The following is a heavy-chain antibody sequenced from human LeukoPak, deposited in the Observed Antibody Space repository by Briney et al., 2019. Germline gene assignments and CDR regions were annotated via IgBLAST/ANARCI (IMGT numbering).Heavy chain of an antibody. Sequence: GGSLRLSCAASGFTFSTYIMNWVRQTPGKGLEWVSYISSSSSTIYYADSVKGRFTISRDNAKNSLYLQMNSLRAEDTAVYYCARRSGIAVAGAFDYWGQGTLVTVSS. D-gene: IGHD6-19*01. CDR3: ARRSGIAVAGAFDY. J-gene: IGHJ4*02. CDR2: ISSSSSTI. V-gene: IGHV3-48*01. CDR1: GFTFSTYI.